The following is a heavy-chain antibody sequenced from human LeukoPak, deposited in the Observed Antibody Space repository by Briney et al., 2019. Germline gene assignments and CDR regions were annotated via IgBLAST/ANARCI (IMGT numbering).Heavy chain of an antibody. CDR2: IYYSGST. CDR1: GGSISSGGYY. J-gene: IGHJ4*02. Sequence: SETLSLTCTVSGGSISSGGYYWSWIRQHPGKGLEWIGYIYYSGSTYYNPSLKSRVTISVDTSKNQFSLKLSSATAADTAVYYCAGHDCSGGSCYFDYWGQGTLVTVSS. V-gene: IGHV4-31*03. CDR3: AGHDCSGGSCYFDY. D-gene: IGHD2-15*01.